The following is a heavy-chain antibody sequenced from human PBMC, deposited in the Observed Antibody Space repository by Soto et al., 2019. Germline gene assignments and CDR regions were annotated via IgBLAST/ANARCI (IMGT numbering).Heavy chain of an antibody. J-gene: IGHJ4*02. CDR3: AKDGYSITRNKPLDY. CDR1: GLSLTQYA. V-gene: IGHV3-23*01. D-gene: IGHD2-2*01. CDR2: ISVSGGST. Sequence: GGSLRLSCVVSGLSLTQYAMCWVRQAPGKGLEWVSSISVSGGSTYYADSVKGRFTISRDNSKNTLYLQMNSLRAEDTAVYYCAKDGYSITRNKPLDYWGQGTLVTVSS.